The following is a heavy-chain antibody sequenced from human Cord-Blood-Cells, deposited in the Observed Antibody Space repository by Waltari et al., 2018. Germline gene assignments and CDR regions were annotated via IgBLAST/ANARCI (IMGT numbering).Heavy chain of an antibody. CDR3: ARDIVVVPAANHYYYYGMDV. Sequence: QVQLQQSGPGLVKPSQTLSLTCAISGDSVSSNSAAWNWIRQSPSRGLEWLGRTYYRAEWVNDNAVSVKSRITVNPDTSKNQFSLQLNSVTPEDTAVYYCARDIVVVPAANHYYYYGMDVWGQGTTVTVSS. CDR2: TYYRAEWVN. J-gene: IGHJ6*02. D-gene: IGHD2-2*01. CDR1: GDSVSSNSAA. V-gene: IGHV6-1*01.